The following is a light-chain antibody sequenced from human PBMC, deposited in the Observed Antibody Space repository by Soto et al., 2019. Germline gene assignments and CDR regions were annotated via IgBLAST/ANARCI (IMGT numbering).Light chain of an antibody. J-gene: IGLJ2*01. V-gene: IGLV3-1*01. CDR2: QDN. CDR1: KLGDKY. Sequence: SYELTQPPSVSVSPGQTASITCSGDKLGDKYACWYQQKPGQSPVLVIYQDNKRPSGIPERFSGSNSGNTATLTISGTQAMEEADYYCQACDSRTVVFVGGTKLTVL. CDR3: QACDSRTVV.